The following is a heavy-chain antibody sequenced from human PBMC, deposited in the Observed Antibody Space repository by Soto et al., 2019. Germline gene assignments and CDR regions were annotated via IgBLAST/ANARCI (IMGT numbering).Heavy chain of an antibody. CDR2: ITTYNGEV. V-gene: IGHV1-18*01. CDR1: GYSFTSYG. J-gene: IGHJ6*02. Sequence: QVQLVQSGAEVKKPGASLKVSCKASGYSFTSYGISWVRQAPGQGLEWMGWITTYNGEVNYAQNLLGRVTLTTDTSTTTVYMELRSLRSDNTAEYYCARRTRWNDVGYYDYDMDVWGQGTTVTVSS. D-gene: IGHD1-1*01. CDR3: ARRTRWNDVGYYDYDMDV.